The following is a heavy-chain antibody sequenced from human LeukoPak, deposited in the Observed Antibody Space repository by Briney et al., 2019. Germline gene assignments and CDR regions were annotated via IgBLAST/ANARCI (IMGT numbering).Heavy chain of an antibody. J-gene: IGHJ4*02. CDR3: ARDRASSGWSY. CDR2: ISSSGSDI. Sequence: GGSLRLSCAASGFTFSSYEMNWVRQAPGKGLQWVSYISSSGSDIYYADSVKGRFTISRDNAKNSLYLQMSSLRVEDTAVYYCARDRASSGWSYWGQGTLVNVSS. CDR1: GFTFSSYE. V-gene: IGHV3-48*03. D-gene: IGHD6-19*01.